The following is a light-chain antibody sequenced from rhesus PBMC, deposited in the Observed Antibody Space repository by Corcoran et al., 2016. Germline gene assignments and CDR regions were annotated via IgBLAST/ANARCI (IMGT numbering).Light chain of an antibody. V-gene: IGKV1-94*01. Sequence: DIQMTQSPSSLSTSVGDRVTVTCRASQGINKELSWYQQKPGKAPTLLIYAASSLQTGVSSRFSASGSGIDYSLSISSLQPEDVATYYCLQDYTTPYSFGQGTKVEIK. CDR2: AAS. CDR3: LQDYTTPYS. J-gene: IGKJ2*01. CDR1: QGINKE.